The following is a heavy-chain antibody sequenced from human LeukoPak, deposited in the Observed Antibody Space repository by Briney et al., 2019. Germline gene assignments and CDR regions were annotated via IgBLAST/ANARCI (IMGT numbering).Heavy chain of an antibody. CDR2: IIPIFGTA. CDR1: GYTFTSYA. Sequence: ASVEVSCKASGYTFTSYAISWVRQAPGQGLEWMGGIIPIFGTANYAQKFQGRVTITADESTSTAYMELSSLRSEDTAVYYCARTYGDYAYDYWGQGTLVTVSS. D-gene: IGHD4-17*01. V-gene: IGHV1-69*13. J-gene: IGHJ4*02. CDR3: ARTYGDYAYDY.